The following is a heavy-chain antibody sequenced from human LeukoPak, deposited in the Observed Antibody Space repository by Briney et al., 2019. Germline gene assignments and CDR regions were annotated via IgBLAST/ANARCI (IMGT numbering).Heavy chain of an antibody. D-gene: IGHD6-19*01. V-gene: IGHV5-10-1*01. CDR1: GYSFTSYW. CDR2: IDPSDSYT. Sequence: GESLKISCKGSGYSFTSYWISWVRQMPGKGLEWMGRIDPSDSYTNYSPSFQGHVTISADKSISTAYPQWSSLKASDTAMYYCARRRAGVYYYYGMDVWGQGTTVTVSS. CDR3: ARRRAGVYYYYGMDV. J-gene: IGHJ6*02.